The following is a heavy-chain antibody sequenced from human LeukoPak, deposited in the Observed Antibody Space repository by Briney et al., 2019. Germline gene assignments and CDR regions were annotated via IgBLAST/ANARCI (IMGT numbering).Heavy chain of an antibody. CDR2: IKQDGSEK. CDR1: GFTFSSYW. Sequence: GGSLRLSCAASGFTFSSYWMSWVRQAPGKGLEWVANIKQDGSEKYYVDPVKGRFTISRDNARSSLYLQMNSLRAEDTAVYYCARGYSTSPNWVDPWGQGTLVTVSS. J-gene: IGHJ5*02. D-gene: IGHD2-2*01. CDR3: ARGYSTSPNWVDP. V-gene: IGHV3-7*01.